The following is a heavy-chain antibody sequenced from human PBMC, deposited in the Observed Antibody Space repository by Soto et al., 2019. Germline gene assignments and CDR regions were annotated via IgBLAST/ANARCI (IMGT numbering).Heavy chain of an antibody. CDR1: GFPFTAHA. CDR3: ARDRRGGSYYGTYFYYGMDV. CDR2: LSFDGGSK. Sequence: QVQVVESRGGVVQPGRSLRLSCTASGFPFTAHAMHWVRQAPGKGLEWVAALSFDGGSKYYAESVKGRFTISRDNSKNTMSLQMNSLRPEDTAVYYCARDRRGGSYYGTYFYYGMDVWGQGTTVTVSS. J-gene: IGHJ6*02. D-gene: IGHD1-26*01. V-gene: IGHV3-30-3*01.